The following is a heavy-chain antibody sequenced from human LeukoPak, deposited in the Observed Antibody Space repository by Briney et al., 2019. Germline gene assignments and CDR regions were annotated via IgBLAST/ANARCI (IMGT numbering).Heavy chain of an antibody. CDR3: ARDGPTDFDY. V-gene: IGHV3-7*01. CDR1: RFTFSNYW. J-gene: IGHJ4*02. Sequence: GGSLRLSCVASRFTFSNYWMSWVRQAPGKGLEWVANIKQDGSEKYYVDSVKGRFTISRDNAKNSLYLQMNSLRAEDTAVYYCARDGPTDFDYWGQGTLVTVSS. CDR2: IKQDGSEK.